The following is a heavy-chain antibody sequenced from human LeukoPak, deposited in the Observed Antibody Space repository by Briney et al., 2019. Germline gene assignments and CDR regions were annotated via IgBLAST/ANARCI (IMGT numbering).Heavy chain of an antibody. J-gene: IGHJ3*02. Sequence: GGSLRLSCAASGFTFGDYAMHWVRQAPGKGLEWVSGISWNSGSIGDADSVKGRFTISRDNAKNSLYLQMNSLRAEDTAVYYCARDRYDSSGYYSDAFDIWGQGTMVTVSS. V-gene: IGHV3-9*01. D-gene: IGHD3-22*01. CDR3: ARDRYDSSGYYSDAFDI. CDR1: GFTFGDYA. CDR2: ISWNSGSI.